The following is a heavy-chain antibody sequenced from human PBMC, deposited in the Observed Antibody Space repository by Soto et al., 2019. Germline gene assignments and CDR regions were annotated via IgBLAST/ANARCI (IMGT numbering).Heavy chain of an antibody. J-gene: IGHJ4*02. CDR2: VAQNGSI. Sequence: QVQLQESGPGLVKPSGTLSLTCTVSNGSISSSNWWSWVRQSPGKGLEWIGEVAQNGSIGSIPSLKSRLTILLDKPTNRFSLRLTSVTAADTAVYYCARNRLDGYDFDSWGQGILVTVSS. CDR1: NGSISSSNW. CDR3: ARNRLDGYDFDS. V-gene: IGHV4-4*02. D-gene: IGHD5-12*01.